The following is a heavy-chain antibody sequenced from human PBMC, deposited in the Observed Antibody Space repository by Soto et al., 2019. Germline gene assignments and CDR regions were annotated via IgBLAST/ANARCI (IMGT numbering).Heavy chain of an antibody. CDR1: GYTFTMYG. CDR2: TGADNGDV. V-gene: IGHV1-18*04. CDR3: ARDDRSGYYWAIDY. J-gene: IGHJ4*02. Sequence: QAHLVQSGGEVKKPGASVKVSCKASGYTFTMYGLSWVRQAPGQGPEWMGWTGADNGDVRYAEKFRDRLTLTTDTSTNTAYMELRSLRSDDTAVYYCARDDRSGYYWAIDYWGRGTLVTVSS. D-gene: IGHD3-22*01.